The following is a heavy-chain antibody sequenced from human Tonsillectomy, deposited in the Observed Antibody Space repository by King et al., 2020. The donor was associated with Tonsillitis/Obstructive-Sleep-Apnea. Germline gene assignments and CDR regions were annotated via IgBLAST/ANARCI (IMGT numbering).Heavy chain of an antibody. J-gene: IGHJ3*01. CDR1: GGSISSGGYY. D-gene: IGHD1-26*01. Sequence: QLQESGPGLVKPSQTLSLTCTVSGGSISSGGYYWSWIRQHPGKGLEWIGYIYYSGSTYYNPSLKSRVTISVDTSKNQFSLKLSYVTAADTAVYYCARDRGGIVGATNGAFDLWGQGTMVTVSS. CDR2: IYYSGST. V-gene: IGHV4-31*03. CDR3: ARDRGGIVGATNGAFDL.